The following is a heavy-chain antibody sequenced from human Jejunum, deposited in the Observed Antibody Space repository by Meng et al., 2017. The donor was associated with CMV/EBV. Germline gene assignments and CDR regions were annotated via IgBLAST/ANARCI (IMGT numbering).Heavy chain of an antibody. V-gene: IGHV4-39*07. CDR2: VYYSGAS. Sequence: SSTNYYWGWIRQPPGKGLEWIGNVYYSGASYYNPSLKSRVTISIDTSNNQFSLKLSSVTAADTAVYYCARVFSYDFWNGYSPYYFDNWGQGTLVTV. CDR1: SSTNYY. CDR3: ARVFSYDFWNGYSPYYFDN. J-gene: IGHJ4*02. D-gene: IGHD3-3*01.